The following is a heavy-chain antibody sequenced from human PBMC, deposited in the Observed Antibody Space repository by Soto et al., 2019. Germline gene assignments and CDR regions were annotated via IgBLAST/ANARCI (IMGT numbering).Heavy chain of an antibody. Sequence: GESLKISCKGSGYSFTSYWIGWVRQMPGKGLEWMGIIYPGDSDTRYSPSFQGQVTISADKSISTAYLQWSSLKASDTAMYYCARLGNDILTVESYYYYYMDVWGKGTTVTVSS. CDR2: IYPGDSDT. D-gene: IGHD3-9*01. CDR3: ARLGNDILTVESYYYYYMDV. CDR1: GYSFTSYW. V-gene: IGHV5-51*01. J-gene: IGHJ6*03.